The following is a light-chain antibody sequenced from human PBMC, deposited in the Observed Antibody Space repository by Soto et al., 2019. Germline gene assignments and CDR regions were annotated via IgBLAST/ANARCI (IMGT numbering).Light chain of an antibody. J-gene: IGKJ1*01. Sequence: DFQMTQSPSTLSASVGDRVTITCRTNQSIYTWLAWYQHKPGKAPKFLIYMASSLENGVPSRFSGSGSGTEFTLTISSLQPDDFATYVCQQYVKYPVTFGQGTKVEIK. CDR1: QSIYTW. V-gene: IGKV1-5*03. CDR3: QQYVKYPVT. CDR2: MAS.